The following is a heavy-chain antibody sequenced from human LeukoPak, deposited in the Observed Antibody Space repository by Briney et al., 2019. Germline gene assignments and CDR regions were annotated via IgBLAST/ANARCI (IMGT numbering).Heavy chain of an antibody. CDR3: ARDRHSGSFYGYFDY. V-gene: IGHV3-30-3*01. CDR1: GFTFSSYA. Sequence: GGSLRLSCAASGFTFSSYAMHWVRQALGKGLECVAVISDDGSNKHYADSVKGRFTISRDSSKNTLYLQMNSLRAEDTAVYYCARDRHSGSFYGYFDYWGQGTLVTVSS. CDR2: ISDDGSNK. D-gene: IGHD1-26*01. J-gene: IGHJ4*02.